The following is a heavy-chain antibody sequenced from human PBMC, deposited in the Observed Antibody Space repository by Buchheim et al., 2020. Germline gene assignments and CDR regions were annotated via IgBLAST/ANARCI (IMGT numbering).Heavy chain of an antibody. CDR2: IFPGDSDT. J-gene: IGHJ6*03. CDR1: GYSFPSSW. CDR3: ARHGKGVVGAISFHMDV. Sequence: EVQLVQSGAEVRKPGESLKISCKDTGYSFPSSWIGWVRQLPGKGLEWMGIIFPGDSDTRYSPSFEGHVSISADRSINTAYPQWSSLKASDTAMYYCARHGKGVVGAISFHMDVWGKGTT. D-gene: IGHD1-26*01. V-gene: IGHV5-51*01.